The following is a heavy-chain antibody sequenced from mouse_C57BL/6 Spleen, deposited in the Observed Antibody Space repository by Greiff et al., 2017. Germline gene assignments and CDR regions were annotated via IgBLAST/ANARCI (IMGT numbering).Heavy chain of an antibody. CDR1: YTFTDYYM. Sequence: VQLQQSGPELVKPGASVKMSCKASGYTFTDYYMHWVKQKPGKGLEWIGEIYPGSGNTYYNEKFKGKATLTADTSSSTAYMQLSSLTSEDSAVYFCARSHYYGSIYLYYFDYWGQGTTLTVSS. D-gene: IGHD1-1*01. CDR3: RSHYYGSIYLYYFDY. V-gene: IGHV1-83*01. J-gene: IGHJ2*01. CDR2: YPGSGNTY.